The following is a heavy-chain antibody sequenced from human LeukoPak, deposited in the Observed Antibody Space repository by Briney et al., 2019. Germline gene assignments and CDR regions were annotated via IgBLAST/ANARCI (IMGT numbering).Heavy chain of an antibody. CDR1: GDNFSTYA. CDR3: AQTFGPYYFDY. Sequence: ASVKVSCKASGDNFSTYAISWVRQAPGQGLEWMGGIVPLFGTASYAENFQGRITLTAEDESTTTVYMELSSLTSEDTAVYFCAQTFGPYYFDYWGQGTLVTVSS. CDR2: IVPLFGTA. J-gene: IGHJ4*02. V-gene: IGHV1-69*13. D-gene: IGHD3/OR15-3a*01.